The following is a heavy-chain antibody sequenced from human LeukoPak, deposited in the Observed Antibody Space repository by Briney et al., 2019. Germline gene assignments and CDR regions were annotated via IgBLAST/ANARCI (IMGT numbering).Heavy chain of an antibody. CDR3: ARDRDCGDGGCYPHFDY. J-gene: IGHJ4*02. D-gene: IGHD2-15*01. CDR1: GFTFSSTW. CDR2: IRQDGSDR. Sequence: PGGSLRLSCAASGFTFSSTWMSWVRQSPGKGLEWVANIRQDGSDRYYIDSVRGRFTISRDNAKNSLSLQMNSLRVEDTAVYYCARDRDCGDGGCYPHFDYWGQGVQVTVSS. V-gene: IGHV3-7*01.